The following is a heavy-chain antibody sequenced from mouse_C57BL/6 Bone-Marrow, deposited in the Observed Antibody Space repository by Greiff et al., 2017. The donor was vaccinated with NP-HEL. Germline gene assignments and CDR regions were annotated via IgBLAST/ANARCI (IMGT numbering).Heavy chain of an antibody. V-gene: IGHV10-1*01. CDR2: IRSKSNNYAT. J-gene: IGHJ2*01. CDR1: GFSFNTYA. D-gene: IGHD2-3*01. Sequence: VQLKESGGGLVQPKGSLKLSCAASGFSFNTYAMNWVRQAPGKGLEWVARIRSKSNNYATYYAVSLKDRFTISRDDSASMLYMHMNNSKTEDTAMYCGVRQGYDGYYLDYWGQGTTLTVSS. CDR3: VRQGYDGYYLDY.